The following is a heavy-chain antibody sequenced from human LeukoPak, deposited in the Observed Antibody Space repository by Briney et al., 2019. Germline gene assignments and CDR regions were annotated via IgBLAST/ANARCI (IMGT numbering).Heavy chain of an antibody. CDR1: GYRFPNYW. V-gene: IGHV5-51*01. CDR2: IYPGDSHT. D-gene: IGHD2-2*02. J-gene: IGHJ5*02. Sequence: GESLQISFKGSGYRFPNYWIGWVRPMPGKGLEWMGIIYPGDSHTRYSPSFQDQVTISVDKSISTAYLQWSSLKASDTAMYYCARGPYAYTSSATLGSYNWFDPWGQGSLVTVSS. CDR3: ARGPYAYTSSATLGSYNWFDP.